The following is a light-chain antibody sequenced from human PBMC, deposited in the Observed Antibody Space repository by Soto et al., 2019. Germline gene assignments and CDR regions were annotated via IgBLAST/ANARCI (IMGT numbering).Light chain of an antibody. J-gene: IGKJ1*01. CDR2: DAN. V-gene: IGKV1-27*01. Sequence: MTQSPATLSVSPGERATLSCRASQGISHYLAWYQQRPGQVPKLLIHDANILQSGVPSRFSGSGSGTDFTLTISSLQPEDVATYYCQKYNSAPRTFGQGTKVDIK. CDR3: QKYNSAPRT. CDR1: QGISHY.